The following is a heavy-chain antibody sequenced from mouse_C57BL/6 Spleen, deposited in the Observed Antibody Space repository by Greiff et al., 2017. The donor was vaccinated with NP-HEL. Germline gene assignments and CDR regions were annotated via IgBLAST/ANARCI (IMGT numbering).Heavy chain of an antibody. V-gene: IGHV1-85*01. CDR2: IYPRDGST. CDR3: ARAGSSYDYYAMDY. Sequence: QVQLKESGPELVKPGASVKLSCKASGYTFTSYDINWVKQRPGQGLEWIGWIYPRDGSTKYNEKFKGKATLTVDTSSSTAYMELHSLTSEDSAVYFCARAGSSYDYYAMDYWGQGTSVTVSS. D-gene: IGHD1-1*01. J-gene: IGHJ4*01. CDR1: GYTFTSYD.